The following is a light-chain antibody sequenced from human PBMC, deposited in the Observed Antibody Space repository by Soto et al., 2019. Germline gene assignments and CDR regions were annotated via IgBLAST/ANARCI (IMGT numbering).Light chain of an antibody. CDR3: CSFAGSYTGV. CDR1: SSDVGGYNS. J-gene: IGLJ2*01. V-gene: IGLV2-11*01. Sequence: QSVLTQPRSVSGSPGQSVTISCTGTSSDVGGYNSVSWYQQHPGKAPKLMIYDVNKRPSGIPHRFSGSKSGNTASLTISGLQAEDEADYYCCSFAGSYTGVFGGGTKLTVL. CDR2: DVN.